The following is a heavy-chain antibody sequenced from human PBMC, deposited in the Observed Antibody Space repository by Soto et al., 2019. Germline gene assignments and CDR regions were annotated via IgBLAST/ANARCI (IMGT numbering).Heavy chain of an antibody. V-gene: IGHV3-23*01. CDR3: AKVSRYESLTDLY. Sequence: EVQLLESGGNLVQPGGSLGLSCAASGFTFSTYPLTGFPQAPGKGLEWVSAIRGRNDDTYYADSVKGRFTISRDNSKNTLYLQMNSLRAEDTAVYYCAKVSRYESLTDLYWGQGTLVTVSS. CDR2: IRGRNDDT. CDR1: GFTFSTYP. D-gene: IGHD3-9*01. J-gene: IGHJ4*02.